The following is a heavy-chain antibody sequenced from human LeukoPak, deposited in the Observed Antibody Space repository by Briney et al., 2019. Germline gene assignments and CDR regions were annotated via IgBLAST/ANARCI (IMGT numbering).Heavy chain of an antibody. Sequence: PGGALRLSCAASGFTFSSYDMHWVRHTTEKGLEWVSAIGTAGDTYYPGYVKGRFTISRENAKNSLYLQMNSLKAGDTGVYFCARAVSGYADCWGQGTLVTVSS. J-gene: IGHJ4*02. D-gene: IGHD5-12*01. CDR2: IGTAGDT. V-gene: IGHV3-13*04. CDR3: ARAVSGYADC. CDR1: GFTFSSYD.